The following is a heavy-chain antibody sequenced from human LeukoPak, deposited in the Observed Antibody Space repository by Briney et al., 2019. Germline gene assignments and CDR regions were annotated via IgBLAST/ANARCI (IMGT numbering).Heavy chain of an antibody. Sequence: SETLSLTCTVSGGSISSGGYYWSWIRQLPGKGLEWIGYIDYSGSTYNNPSLKSRVTISVDTSKNQLSLKMSSVTAADTAVYYCTITTGTTLGLMDYWGQGTLVTVSS. J-gene: IGHJ4*02. CDR3: TITTGTTLGLMDY. D-gene: IGHD1-1*01. V-gene: IGHV4-31*03. CDR2: IDYSGST. CDR1: GGSISSGGYY.